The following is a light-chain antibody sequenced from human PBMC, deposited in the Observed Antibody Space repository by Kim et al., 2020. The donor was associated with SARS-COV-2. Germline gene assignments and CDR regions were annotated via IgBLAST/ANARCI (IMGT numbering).Light chain of an antibody. Sequence: QSALTQPASVSGSPGQSITISCTGTSSDVGSYNLVSWYQQHPGKAPKLMIYEVIKRPSGVSNRFSGSKSGNTASLTISGLQAEDEADYYCCSYAGSDVVFGGGTQLTVL. CDR1: SSDVGSYNL. J-gene: IGLJ2*01. CDR3: CSYAGSDVV. CDR2: EVI. V-gene: IGLV2-23*02.